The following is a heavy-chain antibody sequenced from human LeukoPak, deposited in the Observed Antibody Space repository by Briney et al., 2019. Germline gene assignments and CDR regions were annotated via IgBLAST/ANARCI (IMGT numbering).Heavy chain of an antibody. J-gene: IGHJ6*03. CDR2: ISSSGSTI. V-gene: IGHV3-11*04. D-gene: IGHD5-24*01. CDR3: AGRRDGYNYDYCMDV. CDR1: GFTFSDYY. Sequence: GGSLRLSWAASGFTFSDYYMSWIRQAPGKGLEWVSYISSSGSTIYYADSVKGRFTISRDNAKNSLYLQMNSLRAEDTAVYYCAGRRDGYNYDYCMDVWGKGTTVTVSS.